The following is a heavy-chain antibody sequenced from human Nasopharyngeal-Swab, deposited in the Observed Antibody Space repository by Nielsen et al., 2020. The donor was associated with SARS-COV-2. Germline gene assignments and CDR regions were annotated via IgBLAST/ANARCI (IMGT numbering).Heavy chain of an antibody. J-gene: IGHJ6*02. CDR1: GFTFNSFA. CDR3: ARDPFSSDGTRPDV. D-gene: IGHD1-1*01. Sequence: GGSLRLSCAASGFTFNSFAVSWVRQAPGKGLEWVSIISGRTGNTHYADSVKGRFTISRDNSKNSLSLQMNSLRAEDTAVYYCARDPFSSDGTRPDVWGQGTTVTVSS. CDR2: ISGRTGNT. V-gene: IGHV3-23*01.